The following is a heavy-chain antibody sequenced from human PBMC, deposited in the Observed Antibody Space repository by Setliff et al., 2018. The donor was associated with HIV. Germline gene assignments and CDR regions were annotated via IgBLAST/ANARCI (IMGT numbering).Heavy chain of an antibody. CDR1: GGSFSDYY. Sequence: SETLSLTCAVYGGSFSDYYWSWIRQPPGKGLEWIGEIYHSGSTIYNPSLKSRVTISVDTSKNQFSLKLSSVTAADTAVYYCARRPYYFDSWGQGTLVTVAS. V-gene: IGHV4-34*01. CDR2: IYHSGST. CDR3: ARRPYYFDS. D-gene: IGHD6-6*01. J-gene: IGHJ4*02.